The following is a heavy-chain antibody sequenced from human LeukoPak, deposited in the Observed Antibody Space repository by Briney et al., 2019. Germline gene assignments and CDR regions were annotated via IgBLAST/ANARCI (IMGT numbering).Heavy chain of an antibody. Sequence: GGSLRLSCAASGFSFHSYWMSWVRQAPGKGLEWVANIKQEGSEKFYVDSVKGRFTISRDNAKNSLYLQMNSLRAEDTGIYYCAAYSGYDYFSHHWGQGTLVTVSS. CDR3: AAYSGYDYFSHH. CDR2: IKQEGSEK. D-gene: IGHD5-12*01. CDR1: GFSFHSYW. J-gene: IGHJ5*02. V-gene: IGHV3-7*01.